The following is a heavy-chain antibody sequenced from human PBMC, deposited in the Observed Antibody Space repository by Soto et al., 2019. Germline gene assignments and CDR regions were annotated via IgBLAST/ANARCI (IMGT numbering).Heavy chain of an antibody. CDR1: GFTFSDYY. J-gene: IGHJ4*02. V-gene: IGHV3-21*01. Sequence: EVQLVESGGGLVKPGGSLRLSCAASGFTFSDYYMNWVRQAPGKGLEWVSSISMRSTYIYYADSVKGRFTISRDNAKNSLYLQMNSLRVEDTAVYYCARDLRGKMGKTEVPTIGYWGPGTLVTVPS. D-gene: IGHD1-26*01. CDR2: ISMRSTYI. CDR3: ARDLRGKMGKTEVPTIGY.